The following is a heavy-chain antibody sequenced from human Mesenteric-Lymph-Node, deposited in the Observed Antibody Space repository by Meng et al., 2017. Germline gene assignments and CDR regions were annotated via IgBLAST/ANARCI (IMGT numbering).Heavy chain of an antibody. Sequence: GSLRLSCAVYGGSFSGYYWSWIRQPPGKGLEWIGEINHSGSTNYNPSLKSRVTISVDTSKNQFSLKLSSVTAADTAVYYCARGLTVTTPNWFDPWGQGTLVTVSS. D-gene: IGHD4-17*01. J-gene: IGHJ5*02. CDR1: GGSFSGYY. CDR2: INHSGST. V-gene: IGHV4-34*01. CDR3: ARGLTVTTPNWFDP.